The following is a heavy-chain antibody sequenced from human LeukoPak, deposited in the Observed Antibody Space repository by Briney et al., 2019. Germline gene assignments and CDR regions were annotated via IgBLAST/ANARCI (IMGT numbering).Heavy chain of an antibody. V-gene: IGHV4-61*01. D-gene: IGHD3-10*01. J-gene: IGHJ4*02. CDR3: ARVGTYGSGSYLSSLDY. CDR1: GASLTDGNYY. CDR2: IYYIGGT. Sequence: SATLSLTSTISGASLTDGNYYWSWSRKPPGKGLERIGQIYYIGGTNYNHSLNSRGTISVETSKNQISLKLSSLTAADTAVYYCARVGTYGSGSYLSSLDYWGQGTLATVSS.